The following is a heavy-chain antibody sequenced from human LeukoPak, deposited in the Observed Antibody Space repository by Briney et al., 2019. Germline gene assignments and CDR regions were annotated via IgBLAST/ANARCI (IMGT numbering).Heavy chain of an antibody. J-gene: IGHJ4*02. CDR1: GFTFSSYG. CDR3: ARDNSDYDSSFFDY. V-gene: IGHV3-30*03. D-gene: IGHD3-22*01. CDR2: ISYDGSNK. Sequence: HSGGSLRLSCAASGFTFSSYGMHWVRQAPGKGLEWVAVISYDGSNKYYADSVKGRFTISRDNSKNTLYLQMNSLRAEDTAVYYCARDNSDYDSSFFDYWGQGTLVTVSS.